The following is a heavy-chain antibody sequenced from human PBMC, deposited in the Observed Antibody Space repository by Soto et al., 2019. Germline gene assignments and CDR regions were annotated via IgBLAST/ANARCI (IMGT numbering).Heavy chain of an antibody. CDR3: ARDKGIAAAGRYFQH. V-gene: IGHV3-30-3*01. J-gene: IGHJ1*01. Sequence: QVQLVESGGGVVQPGRSLRLSCAASGFTFSSYAMHWVRQAPGKGLEWVAVISYDGSNKYYAESVKGRFTISRDNSKNTLYLQMNSLRAEDTAVYYCARDKGIAAAGRYFQHWGQGTLVTVSS. D-gene: IGHD6-13*01. CDR2: ISYDGSNK. CDR1: GFTFSSYA.